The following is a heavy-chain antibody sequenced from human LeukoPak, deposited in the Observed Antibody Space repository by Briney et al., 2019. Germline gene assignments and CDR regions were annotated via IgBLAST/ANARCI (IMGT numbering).Heavy chain of an antibody. Sequence: GASVKVSCKASGYTFTSYGISWVRQAPGQGLEWMGWISAYNGNTNYAQKLQGRVTMTTDTSTSTAYMELRSLISDDTAVYYCARGVPRIQLWPSAPYYYYMDVWGKGTTVTVSS. V-gene: IGHV1-18*01. CDR2: ISAYNGNT. D-gene: IGHD5-18*01. J-gene: IGHJ6*03. CDR3: ARGVPRIQLWPSAPYYYYMDV. CDR1: GYTFTSYG.